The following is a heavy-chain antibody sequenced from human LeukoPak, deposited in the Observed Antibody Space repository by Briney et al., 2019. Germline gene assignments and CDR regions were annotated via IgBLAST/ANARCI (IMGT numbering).Heavy chain of an antibody. CDR3: AHSRYNYGYLFDY. V-gene: IGHV2-5*01. CDR2: IYWNDDK. Sequence: ESGPTLVNPTQTLTLTCTFSGFSLSTNGVGVGWIRQPPGKALEWLALIYWNDDKRYSPSLKSRLAITKDTSKNHVVLTVTNVDPVDTATYYCAHSRYNYGYLFDYWGQGTLVTVSS. D-gene: IGHD5-18*01. CDR1: GFSLSTNGVG. J-gene: IGHJ4*02.